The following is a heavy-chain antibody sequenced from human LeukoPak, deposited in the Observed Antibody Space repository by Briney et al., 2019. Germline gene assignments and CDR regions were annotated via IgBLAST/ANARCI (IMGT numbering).Heavy chain of an antibody. D-gene: IGHD5-18*01. V-gene: IGHV4-61*01. CDR2: IYYSGST. CDR1: GGSVSSGSYY. Sequence: SETLSLTCTVSGGSVSSGSYYWSWIRQPPGKGLEWIGYIYYSGSTNYSPSLKSRVTISVDTSKNQFSLKPSSVTAADTAVYYCAREGYSYGIYYFDYWGQGTLVTVSS. J-gene: IGHJ4*02. CDR3: AREGYSYGIYYFDY.